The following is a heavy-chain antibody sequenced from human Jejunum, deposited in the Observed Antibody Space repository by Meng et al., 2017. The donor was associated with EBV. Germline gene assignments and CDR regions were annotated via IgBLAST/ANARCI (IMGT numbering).Heavy chain of an antibody. D-gene: IGHD1-14*01. V-gene: IGHV3-74*01. Sequence: EVQLVESGGALAQPGGSLRLSCATSGFTFSRYWMHWVRQTPGKGLVWVSRTNEYGTTTTYADSVKGRFTISRDNAKNTLYLQMNSLRAEDTAVYYCSRDLAGSNDYWGQGTLVTVSS. J-gene: IGHJ4*02. CDR2: TNEYGTTT. CDR1: GFTFSRYW. CDR3: SRDLAGSNDY.